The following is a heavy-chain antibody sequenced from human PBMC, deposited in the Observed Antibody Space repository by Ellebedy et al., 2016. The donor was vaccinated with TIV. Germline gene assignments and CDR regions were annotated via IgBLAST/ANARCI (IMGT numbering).Heavy chain of an antibody. J-gene: IGHJ5*02. V-gene: IGHV1-69*06. CDR3: ARLEYSSSWYDPNWFDP. CDR2: IIPIFGTA. CDR1: GGTFSSYA. D-gene: IGHD6-13*01. Sequence: SVKVSXXASGGTFSSYAISWVRQAPGQGLEWMGGIIPIFGTANYAQKFQGRVTITADKSTSTAYMELSSLRSEDTAVYYCARLEYSSSWYDPNWFDPWGQGTLVTVSS.